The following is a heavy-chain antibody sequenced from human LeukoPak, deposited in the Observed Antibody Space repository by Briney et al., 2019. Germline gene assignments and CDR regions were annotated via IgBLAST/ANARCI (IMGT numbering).Heavy chain of an antibody. J-gene: IGHJ4*02. CDR1: GSSLSELS. V-gene: IGHV1-24*01. D-gene: IGHD5-18*01. CDR3: AAGRPYSLLNY. CDR2: FDVIDSET. Sequence: ASVKVSCTVSGSSLSELSLYWVRQAPGKGLEWMGGFDVIDSETFYAQKFQGRVTMTEDSSTDTAYMELRSLTSDDTALYYCAAGRPYSLLNYWGQGTLVTVSS.